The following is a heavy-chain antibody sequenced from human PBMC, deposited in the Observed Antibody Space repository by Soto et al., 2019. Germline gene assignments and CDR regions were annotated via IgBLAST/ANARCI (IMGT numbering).Heavy chain of an antibody. CDR2: IIPIFGTA. D-gene: IGHD6-6*01. Sequence: ASVKVSCKASGGTFSSYAISWVRQAPGQGLEWMGGIIPIFGTANYAQKFQGRVTITADESTSTAYMELSSLRSEDTAVYYCARVQGIAARHYYYYYGMDVWGQGTTVTVSS. CDR3: ARVQGIAARHYYYYYGMDV. J-gene: IGHJ6*02. CDR1: GGTFSSYA. V-gene: IGHV1-69*13.